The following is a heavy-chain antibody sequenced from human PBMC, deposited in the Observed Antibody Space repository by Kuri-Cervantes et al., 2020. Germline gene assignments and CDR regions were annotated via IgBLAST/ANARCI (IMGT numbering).Heavy chain of an antibody. Sequence: LKISCAASGFTFSSYAMHWVRQAPGKGLEWVAVISYDGSNKYYADSVKGRFTISRDNSKNTLYLQMNSLRAEDTAVYYCASRAAAGKNYFDYWSQGTLVTVSS. CDR1: GFTFSSYA. D-gene: IGHD6-13*01. V-gene: IGHV3-30-3*01. CDR2: ISYDGSNK. CDR3: ASRAAAGKNYFDY. J-gene: IGHJ4*02.